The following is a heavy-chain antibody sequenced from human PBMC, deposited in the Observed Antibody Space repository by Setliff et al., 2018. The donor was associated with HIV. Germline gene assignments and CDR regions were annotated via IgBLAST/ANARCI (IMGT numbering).Heavy chain of an antibody. CDR1: GIAFNSFA. Sequence: GASVKVSCKASGIAFNSFAINWVRQAPGQGPEWMGGIIPILSTTHYAQKFQGRVTITADESTSTAYMELSSLRSEDTAVYYCARVPYRSVWFSGGHDAFDIWGQGTMVTVSS. J-gene: IGHJ3*02. V-gene: IGHV1-69*13. CDR2: IIPILSTT. D-gene: IGHD6-19*01. CDR3: ARVPYRSVWFSGGHDAFDI.